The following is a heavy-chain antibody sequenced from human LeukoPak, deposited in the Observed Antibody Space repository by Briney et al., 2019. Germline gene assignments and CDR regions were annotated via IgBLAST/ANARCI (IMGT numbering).Heavy chain of an antibody. CDR1: GGTFSSYA. D-gene: IGHD6-13*01. CDR3: ARAMYSSSWQTQFDY. CDR2: IIPIFGTA. Sequence: ASVKVSCKASGGTFSSYAISWVRQAPGQGLEWMGGIIPIFGTANYAQKFQGRVTITADESTSTAYMALSSLRSEDTAVYYCARAMYSSSWQTQFDYWGQGTLVTVSS. J-gene: IGHJ4*02. V-gene: IGHV1-69*13.